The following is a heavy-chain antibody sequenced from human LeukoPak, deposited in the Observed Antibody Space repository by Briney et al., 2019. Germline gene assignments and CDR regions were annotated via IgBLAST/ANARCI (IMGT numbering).Heavy chain of an antibody. CDR1: GYTFTGYY. Sequence: ASVKVSFKASGYTFTGYYMHWVRQAPGQGLEWMGWINPNSGGTNYAQKFQGRVTMTRDTSISTAYMELNRLISDDTAVYYCSRGGFFQNWFDPWGQGTLVTVSS. J-gene: IGHJ5*02. D-gene: IGHD3-16*01. V-gene: IGHV1-2*02. CDR2: INPNSGGT. CDR3: SRGGFFQNWFDP.